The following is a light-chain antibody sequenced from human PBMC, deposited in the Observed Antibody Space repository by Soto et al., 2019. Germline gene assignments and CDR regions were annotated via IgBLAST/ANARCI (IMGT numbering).Light chain of an antibody. V-gene: IGKV3-20*01. CDR1: QSLSTRS. Sequence: EIVLTQSPGTLSLSPVERLTLSCRASQSLSTRSLAWYQQKPGQAPSLLIYEASTRAPGTPDRFSGSGSGTDFTLTVSRLEPEDFAVYYCQQYGRSVGFGQGTKV. CDR3: QQYGRSVG. CDR2: EAS. J-gene: IGKJ1*01.